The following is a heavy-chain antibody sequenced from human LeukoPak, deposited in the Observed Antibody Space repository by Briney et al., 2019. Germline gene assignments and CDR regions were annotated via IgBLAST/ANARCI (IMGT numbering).Heavy chain of an antibody. V-gene: IGHV3-30*04. CDR3: ARTYYYGSGSPSFFDD. Sequence: GRSLRLSCAASGFTFSSYAMPWVRQAPGKGLGWVAVISYDGSNKYYADSVNGRFTISRDTSKNTLYLQMNSLRAEDTAVYYCARTYYYGSGSPSFFDDWGQGTLVTVSS. D-gene: IGHD3-10*01. CDR2: ISYDGSNK. CDR1: GFTFSSYA. J-gene: IGHJ4*02.